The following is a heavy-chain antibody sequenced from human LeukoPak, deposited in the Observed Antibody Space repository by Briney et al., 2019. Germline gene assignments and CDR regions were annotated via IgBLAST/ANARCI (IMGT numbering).Heavy chain of an antibody. CDR2: IDAGGGDT. Sequence: GASLRLSCAASGFSFSSYAMTWVRQAPGQGLEWVSSIDAGGGDTYHSDSVKGRFTISRDNSMNTLYLQMNSLRADDTAVYYCGGPTKYWLVRGNGVDVWGQGTTVTVSS. D-gene: IGHD6-19*01. CDR3: GGPTKYWLVRGNGVDV. J-gene: IGHJ6*02. CDR1: GFSFSSYA. V-gene: IGHV3-23*01.